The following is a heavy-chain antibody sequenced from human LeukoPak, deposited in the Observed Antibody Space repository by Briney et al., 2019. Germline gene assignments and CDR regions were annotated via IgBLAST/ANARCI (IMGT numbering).Heavy chain of an antibody. CDR1: GGSFSDYF. D-gene: IGHD2-2*01. CDR3: ARVLGIAVVSGATEDNYFDP. V-gene: IGHV4-34*01. Sequence: PSETLSLTCGVYGGSFSDYFWTWIRQSPAKGLEWIGEINQSGDTDYNPSLKSRANISIDTSRSQFSLTLNSVTAADTAIYYCARVLGIAVVSGATEDNYFDPWGQGTQVTVSS. J-gene: IGHJ5*02. CDR2: INQSGDT.